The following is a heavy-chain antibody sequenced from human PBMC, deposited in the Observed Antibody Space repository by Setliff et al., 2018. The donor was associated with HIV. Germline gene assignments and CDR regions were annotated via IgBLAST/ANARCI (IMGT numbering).Heavy chain of an antibody. J-gene: IGHJ4*02. CDR1: GGSFSDYY. CDR3: ARGEGWPYYFDY. V-gene: IGHV4-34*01. Sequence: SETLSLTCAVYGGSFSDYYWSWIRQPPGKGLEWIGEINHSGSTSYSPSLMSRVTISVDTSKKQFSLKLSSVTAADTAVYYCARGEGWPYYFDYWGQGTLVTVSS. D-gene: IGHD2-15*01. CDR2: INHSGST.